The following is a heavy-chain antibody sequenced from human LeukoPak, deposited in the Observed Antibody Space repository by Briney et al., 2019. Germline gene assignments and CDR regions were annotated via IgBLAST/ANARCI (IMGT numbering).Heavy chain of an antibody. J-gene: IGHJ5*02. CDR1: GFTVSSNY. CDR3: ARVFWESNWFDP. CDR2: IYSGGRT. V-gene: IGHV3-53*01. D-gene: IGHD3-10*01. Sequence: GGSLRLSCAASGFTVSSNYMSWVRQAPGKGLEWVSVIYSGGRTYYADSVKGRFTISRDNSKNTLYLQMNSLRAEDTAVYYCARVFWESNWFDPWGQGTLVTVSS.